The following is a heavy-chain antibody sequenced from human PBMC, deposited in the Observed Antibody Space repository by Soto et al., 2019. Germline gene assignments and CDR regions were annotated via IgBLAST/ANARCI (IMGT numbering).Heavy chain of an antibody. CDR3: ASDSSGYYFVFDY. Sequence: ASVKVSCKASGGTFSSYAISWVRQAPGQGLEWMGGIIPIFGTANYAQKFQGGVTITADESTSTAYMELSSLRSEDTAVYYCASDSSGYYFVFDYWGQGTLVTVSS. J-gene: IGHJ4*02. CDR2: IIPIFGTA. V-gene: IGHV1-69*13. CDR1: GGTFSSYA. D-gene: IGHD3-22*01.